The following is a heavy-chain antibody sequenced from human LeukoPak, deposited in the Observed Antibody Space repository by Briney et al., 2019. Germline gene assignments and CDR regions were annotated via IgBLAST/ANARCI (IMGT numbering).Heavy chain of an antibody. Sequence: GGSLRLSCAASGFAFSTYGIDWVRQAPGKGLEWVAVIWYDGSKKYYADSVKGRFTISRDNSKNTLYLQMSSLRAEDTAVYYCARAYFYDSSATPDYWGQGTLVTVSS. CDR2: IWYDGSKK. CDR3: ARAYFYDSSATPDY. J-gene: IGHJ4*02. V-gene: IGHV3-33*01. D-gene: IGHD3-22*01. CDR1: GFAFSTYG.